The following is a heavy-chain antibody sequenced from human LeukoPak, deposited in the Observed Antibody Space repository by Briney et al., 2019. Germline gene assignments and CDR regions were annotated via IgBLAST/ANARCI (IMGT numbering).Heavy chain of an antibody. J-gene: IGHJ4*02. CDR1: GVSISSSNSY. Sequence: TSETLSLTCTVSGVSISSSNSYWGWIRQPPGKGLEWIGSIYYSGNTYYNASLKSQVSISIDTSKDQFSLRLTSVTAADTAVYYCARQTGSGLFILPGGQGTLVTVSS. CDR2: IYYSGNT. D-gene: IGHD3/OR15-3a*01. V-gene: IGHV4-39*01. CDR3: ARQTGSGLFILP.